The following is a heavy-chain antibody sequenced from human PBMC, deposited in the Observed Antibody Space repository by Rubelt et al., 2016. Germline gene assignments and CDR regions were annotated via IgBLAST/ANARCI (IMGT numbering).Heavy chain of an antibody. V-gene: IGHV3-30*12. D-gene: IGHD6-19*01. CDR2: ISYDGSNK. Sequence: MNWVRQAPGKGLEWVAVISYDGSNKYYADSVKGRFTISRDNSKNTLYLQMNSLRAEDTAVYYCAKGSGWYPDYFDYWGQGTLVTVSS. J-gene: IGHJ4*02. CDR3: AKGSGWYPDYFDY.